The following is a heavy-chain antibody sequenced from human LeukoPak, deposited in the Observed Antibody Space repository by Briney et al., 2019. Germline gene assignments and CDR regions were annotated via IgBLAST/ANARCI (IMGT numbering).Heavy chain of an antibody. J-gene: IGHJ4*02. V-gene: IGHV3-23*01. D-gene: IGHD6-19*01. Sequence: GGSLRLSCAASGFTFRGYAMTWVRQAPGKGLEWVSGIAGDGSSTFYADSVKGRFTISRDNSKNTLYLQMNSLGVEDTAIYYCAKGPYSSGRVPEGWGQGTLATVSS. CDR3: AKGPYSSGRVPEG. CDR1: GFTFRGYA. CDR2: IAGDGSST.